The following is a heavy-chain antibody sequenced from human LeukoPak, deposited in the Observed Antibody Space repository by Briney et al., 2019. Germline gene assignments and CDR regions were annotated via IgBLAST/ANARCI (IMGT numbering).Heavy chain of an antibody. D-gene: IGHD1-26*01. Sequence: PGRSLGLSCTTSGFTFTNYGINWVRQAPGKGLEWVAAIWYDGSKTSYTDTVKGRFTVSRDISKNTVYLQINSLRIEDTAVYYCATKSGNYYNYWGRGSLVTVSS. V-gene: IGHV3-33*01. CDR3: ATKSGNYYNY. CDR1: GFTFTNYG. J-gene: IGHJ4*02. CDR2: IWYDGSKT.